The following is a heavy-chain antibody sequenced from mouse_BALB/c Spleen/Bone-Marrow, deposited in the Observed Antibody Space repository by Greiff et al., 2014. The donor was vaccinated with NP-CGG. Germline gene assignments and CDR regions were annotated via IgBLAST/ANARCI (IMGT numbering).Heavy chain of an antibody. V-gene: IGHV14-3*02. CDR3: ARNGNYGAWFAY. Sequence: EVQLVESGAELVKPGASVKLSCTASGLHIQYTNHHLSQHLAPHVLPRIGRIDPWNGNTKYDPKFQGKATITADTSSNTAYLQLSSLTSEDTAVYYCARNGNYGAWFAYWGQGTLVTVSA. CDR1: GLHIQYTN. J-gene: IGHJ3*01. CDR2: IDPWNGNT. D-gene: IGHD2-1*01.